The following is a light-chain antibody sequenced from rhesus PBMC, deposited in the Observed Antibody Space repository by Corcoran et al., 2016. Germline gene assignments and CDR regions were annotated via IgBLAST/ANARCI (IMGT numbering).Light chain of an antibody. CDR3: QQHSNWPLLT. Sequence: EIVMTQSPATLSLSPGERVTLSCRASHSVSSSLAWYQQKPGQAPRLLIYGASNRATAITDRFSGRGSGTDFTLTISRLEPEEITVYYCQQHSNWPLLTFGGGTKVELE. J-gene: IGKJ4*01. CDR1: HSVSSS. V-gene: IGKV3-42*02. CDR2: GAS.